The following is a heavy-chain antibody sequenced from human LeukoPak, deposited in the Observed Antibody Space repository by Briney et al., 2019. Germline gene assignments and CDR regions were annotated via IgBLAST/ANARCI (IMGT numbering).Heavy chain of an antibody. CDR3: ATPNSYASGEYFGY. V-gene: IGHV3-7*03. J-gene: IGHJ4*02. CDR2: IKQDGSEK. D-gene: IGHD3-10*01. CDR1: GFSFSSYW. Sequence: GGSLRLSCEASGFSFSSYWMNWVRQAPGKGLEWVANIKQDGSEKFYVDSVKGRFTISRDNAKNSLSLQMNSLRVEDTAVYYCATPNSYASGEYFGYWGQGTLVTVSS.